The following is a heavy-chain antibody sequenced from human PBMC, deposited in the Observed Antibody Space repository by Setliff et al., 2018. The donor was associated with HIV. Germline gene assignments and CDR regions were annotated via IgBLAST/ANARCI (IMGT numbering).Heavy chain of an antibody. CDR1: GYTFSSYW. D-gene: IGHD6-19*01. V-gene: IGHV3-7*05. CDR2: IQQHGSEI. J-gene: IGHJ4*02. Sequence: GRSLRLSCAASGYTFSSYWMAWVRQCPGKGLEWVANIQQHGSEIHYVASVEGRFTISRDNAKNSLYLQMNSLRAEDTAVYYCANMQWASNAWYSFDYWGQGALVTVSS. CDR3: ANMQWASNAWYSFDY.